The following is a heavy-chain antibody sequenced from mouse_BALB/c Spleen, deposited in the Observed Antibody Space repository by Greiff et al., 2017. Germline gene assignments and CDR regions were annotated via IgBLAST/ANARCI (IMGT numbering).Heavy chain of an antibody. J-gene: IGHJ4*01. V-gene: IGHV14-3*02. CDR1: GFNIKDTY. Sequence: VQLQQSGAELVKPGASVKLSCTASGFNIKDTYMHWVKQRPEQGLEWIGRIDPANGNTKYDPKFQGKATITADTSSNTAYLQLSSLTSEDTAVYYCARTVVAYYYAMDYWGQGTSVTVSS. CDR3: ARTVVAYYYAMDY. CDR2: IDPANGNT. D-gene: IGHD1-1*01.